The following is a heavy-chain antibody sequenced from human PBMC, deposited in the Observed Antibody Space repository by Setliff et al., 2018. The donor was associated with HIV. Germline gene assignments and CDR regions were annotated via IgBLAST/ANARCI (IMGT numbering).Heavy chain of an antibody. V-gene: IGHV1-2*02. Sequence: ASVKVSCKASGYTFTGYYMHWVRQAPGQGLEWMGWIKPDSGSTNLAQKFLGRVTPTRDTSISTAYMELSRLRSDDTAVYYCARNVPGILPRWVGFDPWGQGTLVTVSS. D-gene: IGHD1-20*01. CDR3: ARNVPGILPRWVGFDP. J-gene: IGHJ5*02. CDR2: IKPDSGST. CDR1: GYTFTGYY.